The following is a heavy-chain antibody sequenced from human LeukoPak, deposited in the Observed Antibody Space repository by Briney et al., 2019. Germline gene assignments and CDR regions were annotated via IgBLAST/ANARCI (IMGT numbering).Heavy chain of an antibody. V-gene: IGHV1-46*01. CDR3: ARVGSSSSWYATYYYYYYMDV. D-gene: IGHD6-13*01. J-gene: IGHJ6*03. CDR1: GYTFTSYY. Sequence: GASVKVSCKASGYTFTSYYMHWVRQAPGQGLEWMGIINPSGGSTSYAQKFQGRVTMTRDTSISTAYMELSRLRSDDTAVYYCARVGSSSSWYATYYYYYYMDVWGKGTTVTVSS. CDR2: INPSGGST.